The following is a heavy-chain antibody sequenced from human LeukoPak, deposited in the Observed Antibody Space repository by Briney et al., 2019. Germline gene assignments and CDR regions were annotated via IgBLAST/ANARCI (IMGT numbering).Heavy chain of an antibody. V-gene: IGHV4-38-2*02. CDR3: ARVAERTWLPYDAAFDI. CDR2: IYHSGST. Sequence: PSQTLSLTCTVSGYSIGDGYYWAWIRQPPGAGLEWIATIYHSGSTYYTPSLESRVTISLDTSKNHFSLNLTSVTAADTAMYYCARVAERTWLPYDAAFDIWGLGTKVTVSS. J-gene: IGHJ3*02. D-gene: IGHD3-9*01. CDR1: GYSIGDGYY.